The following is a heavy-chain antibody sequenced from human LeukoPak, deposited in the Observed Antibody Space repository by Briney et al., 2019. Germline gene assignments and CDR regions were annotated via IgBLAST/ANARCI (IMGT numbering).Heavy chain of an antibody. V-gene: IGHV3-23*01. D-gene: IGHD6-19*01. J-gene: IGHJ4*02. CDR2: ISGSGGST. CDR1: GFTFSSYA. CDR3: AKAVSGWYQGHYFDY. Sequence: PGGSLRLSCAASGFTFSSYAMSWVRQAPGKGLEWVSAISGSGGSTYYADSVKGRFTISRDNSKNTLYLQMNSLRAEDTAVYYCAKAVSGWYQGHYFDYWGQGTLVTVSS.